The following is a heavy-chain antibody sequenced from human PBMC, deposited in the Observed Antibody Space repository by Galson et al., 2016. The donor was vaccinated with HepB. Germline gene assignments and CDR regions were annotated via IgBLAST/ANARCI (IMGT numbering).Heavy chain of an antibody. CDR2: ISSSTSYK. V-gene: IGHV3-21*01. D-gene: IGHD6-13*01. J-gene: IGHJ4*02. CDR3: AREGPAGTGAD. CDR1: GFTFSSYS. Sequence: SLRLSCAASGFTFSSYSMNWVRQAPGKGLEWVSSISSSTSYKYYADSVKGRFTIARDNAKNSLYLQMNSLRAEDTAVYYCAREGPAGTGADWGQGTLVTVSS.